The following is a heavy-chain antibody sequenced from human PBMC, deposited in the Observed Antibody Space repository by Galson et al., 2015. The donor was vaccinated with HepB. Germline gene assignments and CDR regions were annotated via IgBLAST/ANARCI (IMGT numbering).Heavy chain of an antibody. CDR2: IIPIFGTA. CDR3: ARDPPYCSGGSCSDAFDI. D-gene: IGHD2-15*01. Sequence: SVKVSCKASGGTFSSYAISWVRQAPGQGLEWMRGIIPIFGTANYEQKLQGTVTITADESTSTAYMELSSLRSEDTAVYYCARDPPYCSGGSCSDAFDIWGQGTMVTASS. J-gene: IGHJ3*02. CDR1: GGTFSSYA. V-gene: IGHV1-69*13.